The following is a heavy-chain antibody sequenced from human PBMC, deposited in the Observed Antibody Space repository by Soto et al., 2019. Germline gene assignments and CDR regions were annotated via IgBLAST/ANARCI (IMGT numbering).Heavy chain of an antibody. J-gene: IGHJ1*01. D-gene: IGHD2-15*01. Sequence: QVTLKESGPVLVKPTETLTLTCTVSGFSLSNARMGVSWIRQPPGKALEWLAHIFSNDEKSYSTSLKSRLTLSKDSSKSQVVLTMTNMDPVDTATYYCARMLGDCSGGSCSRYFQHWGQGTLVTVSA. CDR3: ARMLGDCSGGSCSRYFQH. CDR1: GFSLSNARMG. V-gene: IGHV2-26*01. CDR2: IFSNDEK.